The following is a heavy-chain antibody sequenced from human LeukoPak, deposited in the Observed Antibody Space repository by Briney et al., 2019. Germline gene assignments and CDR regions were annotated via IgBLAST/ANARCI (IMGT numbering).Heavy chain of an antibody. CDR3: ARDRFEESIAAASNYYYYGMDV. V-gene: IGHV3-53*01. CDR1: GFTVSSNY. CDR2: IYSGGST. Sequence: GGSLRLSCAASGFTVSSNYMSWVRQAPGKGLEWVSVIYSGGSTYYADSVKGRFTISRDNSKNTLYLQMNSLRAEDTAVYYCARDRFEESIAAASNYYYYGMDVWGQGTTVTVSS. J-gene: IGHJ6*02. D-gene: IGHD6-6*01.